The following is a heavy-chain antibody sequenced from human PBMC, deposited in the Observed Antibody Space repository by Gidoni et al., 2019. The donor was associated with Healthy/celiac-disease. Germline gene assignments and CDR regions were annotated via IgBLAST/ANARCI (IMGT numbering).Heavy chain of an antibody. J-gene: IGHJ3*02. CDR3: AHSREHYDFWSGYYRGAFDI. V-gene: IGHV2-5*02. Sequence: QITLKESGPTLVKPTQTLTLTCTFSGFLLSTSGVGVGWIRQPPGKALEWLALIYWDDDKRYSPSLKSRLTITKDTSKSQVVLTMTNMDPVDTATYYCAHSREHYDFWSGYYRGAFDIWGQGTMVTVSS. CDR1: GFLLSTSGVG. D-gene: IGHD3-3*01. CDR2: IYWDDDK.